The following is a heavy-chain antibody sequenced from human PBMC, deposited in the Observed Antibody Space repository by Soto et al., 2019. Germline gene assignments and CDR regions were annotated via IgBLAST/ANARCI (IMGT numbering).Heavy chain of an antibody. D-gene: IGHD3-16*01. V-gene: IGHV3-23*01. CDR1: GFTFSTYA. CDR2: ISGSGATT. Sequence: EVQLLESGGGLVQPGGSLRLSCAASGFTFSTYAMSWVRQVPAKGLEWVSAISGSGATTYTTASVKGRFTISRDNSKNTLYLQMNSLRAEDTAVYYCAKGIVGGGYYYFGLDVWGQGTTVTVSS. CDR3: AKGIVGGGYYYFGLDV. J-gene: IGHJ6*02.